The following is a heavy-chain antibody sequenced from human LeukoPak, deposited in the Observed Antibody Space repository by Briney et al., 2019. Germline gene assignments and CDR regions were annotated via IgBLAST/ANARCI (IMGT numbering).Heavy chain of an antibody. J-gene: IGHJ4*02. D-gene: IGHD6-13*01. V-gene: IGHV4-34*01. CDR1: GGSFSGYY. Sequence: PSETQSLTCAVYGGSFSGYYWSWIRQPPGKGLEWIGEIYHRGDTNYNPSLKSRVTISVDTSKNQFSLKLSSVTAADTAVYYCARLRAVTRSSSWLQVRRRFDYWGQGTLVTVSS. CDR2: IYHRGDT. CDR3: ARLRAVTRSSSWLQVRRRFDY.